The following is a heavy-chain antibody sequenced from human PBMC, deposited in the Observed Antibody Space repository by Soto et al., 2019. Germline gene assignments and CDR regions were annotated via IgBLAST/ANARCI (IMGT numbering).Heavy chain of an antibody. V-gene: IGHV3-23*01. CDR3: AKVSGRSWGMDV. J-gene: IGHJ6*02. CDR1: GFTFSSYA. CDR2: ISGSGGST. D-gene: IGHD3-16*02. Sequence: EVQLLESGGGLVQPGGSLRLSCAASGFTFSSYAMSWVRQAPGKGLEWVSAISGSGGSTYYADSVKGRFTISRDNSKNTLYLQINSLRAEDTAVYYCAKVSGRSWGMDVWGQGTTVTVSS.